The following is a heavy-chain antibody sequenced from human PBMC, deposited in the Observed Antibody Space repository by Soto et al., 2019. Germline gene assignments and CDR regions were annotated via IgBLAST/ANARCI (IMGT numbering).Heavy chain of an antibody. V-gene: IGHV4-61*01. CDR2: IYYSGST. CDR1: GGSVSSGSYY. CDR3: AVTLDYYGMDV. Sequence: QVQLQESGPGLVKPSETLSLTCTVSGGSVSSGSYYWSWIRQPPGKGLEWIGYIYYSGSTNYNPSPKSRVTISVDTSKNQFSLKLSSVTAADTAVYYCAVTLDYYGMDVWGQGTTVTVSS. J-gene: IGHJ6*02. D-gene: IGHD4-4*01.